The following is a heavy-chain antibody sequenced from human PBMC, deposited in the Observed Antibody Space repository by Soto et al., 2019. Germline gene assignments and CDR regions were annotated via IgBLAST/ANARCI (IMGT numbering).Heavy chain of an antibody. J-gene: IGHJ6*02. V-gene: IGHV1-69*01. D-gene: IGHD2-2*01. CDR3: ARSQGSSTSLEIYYYYYYGMDV. CDR1: GGTFSSYA. CDR2: IIPISGTA. Sequence: QVQLVQSGAEVKKPGSSVKVSCKASGGTFSSYAISWVRQATGQGLEWMGGIIPISGTANYAQKFQGRVTITADESTSTAYMELSSLRSEDTAVYYCARSQGSSTSLEIYYYYYYGMDVWCQGTTVTVSS.